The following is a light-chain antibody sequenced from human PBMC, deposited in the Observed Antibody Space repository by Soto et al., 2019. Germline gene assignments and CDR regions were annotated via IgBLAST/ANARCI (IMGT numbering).Light chain of an antibody. Sequence: EIVLTQAPAILSLSPGERSTLSCMASQSVSSSLAWYQQKPGQSPRLLIYDTSNRATDITPRFSGSGSGTDFTLTISSLEPEDFAVYYCQPRTNWRITVGQGTRLEIK. CDR3: QPRTNWRIT. V-gene: IGKV3-11*01. J-gene: IGKJ5*01. CDR1: QSVSSS. CDR2: DTS.